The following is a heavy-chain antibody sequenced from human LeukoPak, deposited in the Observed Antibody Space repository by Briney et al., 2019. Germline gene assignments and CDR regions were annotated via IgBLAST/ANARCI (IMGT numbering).Heavy chain of an antibody. D-gene: IGHD4/OR15-4a*01. CDR1: GLTFSRYW. CDR2: IKQDGTQK. V-gene: IGHV3-7*01. Sequence: GGSLRLSCGASGLTFSRYWMNWVRQPPGKGLEWVANIKQDGTQKYYADFVKGRFTISRDNSKNTLYLQMNSLRAEDTAVYYCAKVQYYFDYWGQGTLVTVSS. CDR3: AKVQYYFDY. J-gene: IGHJ4*02.